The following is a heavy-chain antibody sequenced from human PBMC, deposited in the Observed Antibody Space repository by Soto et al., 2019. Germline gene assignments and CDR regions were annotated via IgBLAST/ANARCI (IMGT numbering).Heavy chain of an antibody. CDR2: IIPIFGTA. J-gene: IGHJ4*02. CDR1: GGTFSSYA. CDR3: ARVREMAKTPGLLDY. V-gene: IGHV1-69*12. Sequence: QVQLVQSGAEVKKPGSSVKVSCKASGGTFSSYAISWVRQAPGQGLEWMGGIIPIFGTANYAQKFQGRVRITADEATSRAYMELSSLRSEDTAVYYCARVREMAKTPGLLDYWGQGTLVTVSS. D-gene: IGHD5-12*01.